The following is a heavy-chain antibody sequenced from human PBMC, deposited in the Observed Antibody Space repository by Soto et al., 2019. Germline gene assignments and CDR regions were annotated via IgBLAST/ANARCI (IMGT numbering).Heavy chain of an antibody. Sequence: PSETLSLTCTVSGGSISSSSYYWGWIRQPPGKGLEWIGSIFYSGSTYYNPSLKSRVTISVDTSKNQFSLKLSSVTAADTAVYYCARLKYYYDSSGYYYDYWGPGTLVTV. CDR3: ARLKYYYDSSGYYYDY. J-gene: IGHJ4*02. CDR2: IFYSGST. D-gene: IGHD3-22*01. CDR1: GGSISSSSYY. V-gene: IGHV4-39*01.